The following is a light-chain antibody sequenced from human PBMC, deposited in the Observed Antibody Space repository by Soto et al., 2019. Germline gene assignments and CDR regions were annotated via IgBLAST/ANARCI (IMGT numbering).Light chain of an antibody. V-gene: IGKV3-15*01. CDR1: QSVSSN. CDR3: QQYNNWPQT. Sequence: ERVMTQSPATLSVSPGERATLSCRASQSVSSNLAWYQQKPGQAPRLLIYGASTRATGIPARFSGSGSGTEFTLTISSLQSEDFAVYYGQQYNNWPQTFGQGTKGEIK. CDR2: GAS. J-gene: IGKJ1*01.